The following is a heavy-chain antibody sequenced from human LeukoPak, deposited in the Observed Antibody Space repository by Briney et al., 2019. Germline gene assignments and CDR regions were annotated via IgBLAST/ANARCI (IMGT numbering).Heavy chain of an antibody. CDR2: MNPNSGNT. V-gene: IGHV1-8*01. J-gene: IGHJ5*02. CDR1: GFTFTSYD. CDR3: ARDGRGFGWFDP. Sequence: ASVKVSCKTSGFTFTSYDINWVRQAPGQGLEWMGWMNPNSGNTGYAQGFQGRVTMTRNTSISTAFMELRSLTSEDTAVYYCARDGRGFGWFDPWGQGTLVTVSS. D-gene: IGHD3-3*01.